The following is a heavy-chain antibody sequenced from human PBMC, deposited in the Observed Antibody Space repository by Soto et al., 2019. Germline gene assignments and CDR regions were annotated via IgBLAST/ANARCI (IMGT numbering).Heavy chain of an antibody. V-gene: IGHV3-49*03. CDR3: TKFVPGYSSGWYSHAFDI. CDR1: GFTFGDYA. Sequence: SLRLSCTASGFTFGDYAMSWFRQAPGKGLEWVGFIRSKAYGGTTEYAASVKGRFTISRDDSKSIAYLQMNSLKTEDTAVYYCTKFVPGYSSGWYSHAFDIWGQGTMVTVSS. CDR2: IRSKAYGGTT. J-gene: IGHJ3*02. D-gene: IGHD6-19*01.